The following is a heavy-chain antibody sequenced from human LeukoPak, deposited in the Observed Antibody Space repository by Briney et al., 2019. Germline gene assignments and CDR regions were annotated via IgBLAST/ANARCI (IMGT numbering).Heavy chain of an antibody. CDR3: ATATYPDAFDI. V-gene: IGHV1-18*01. CDR2: ISTYNGNT. J-gene: IGHJ3*02. CDR1: DYTYTNYG. D-gene: IGHD5-12*01. Sequence: ASVKVSCKASDYTYTNYGINWVRQAPGQGLEWMGWISTYNGNTNYAQKLQGRVTMTTDTSTSTAYMELRSLRSDDTAVYYCATATYPDAFDIWGQGTMVTVSS.